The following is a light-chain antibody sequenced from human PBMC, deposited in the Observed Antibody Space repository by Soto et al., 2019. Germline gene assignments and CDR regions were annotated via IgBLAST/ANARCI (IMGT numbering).Light chain of an antibody. CDR2: DTS. CDR1: QGIGDT. CDR3: QQYDNSPIT. Sequence: EFVIRQSPATLSVSPGEGATLSCRASQGIGDTLAWYQHKPGQTPRLLIYDTSTRATGVPTRFSGTGSETDFTLTISRLEPEDFAVYYCQQYDNSPITFGQGTRLEI. J-gene: IGKJ5*01. V-gene: IGKV3D-15*02.